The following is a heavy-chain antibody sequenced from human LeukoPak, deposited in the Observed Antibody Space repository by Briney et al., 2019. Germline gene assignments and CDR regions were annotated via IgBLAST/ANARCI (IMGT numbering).Heavy chain of an antibody. V-gene: IGHV1-69*01. CDR1: GGAFSSYA. CDR2: IIPIFGTA. CDR3: ARDVWIAARFRYYYYMDV. Sequence: SVKVSCKASGGAFSSYAISWVRQAPGQGLEWMGGIIPIFGTANYAQKFQGRVTITADESTSTAYMELSSLRSEDTAVYYCARDVWIAARFRYYYYMDVWGKGTTVTVSS. J-gene: IGHJ6*03. D-gene: IGHD6-6*01.